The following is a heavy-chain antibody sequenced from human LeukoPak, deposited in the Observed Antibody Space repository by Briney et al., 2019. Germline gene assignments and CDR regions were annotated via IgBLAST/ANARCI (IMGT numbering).Heavy chain of an antibody. CDR3: ARGLAARTYSSSPLLPGY. CDR1: GGSISRYY. Sequence: SETLSLTCTVSGGSISRYYWSWIRQPPGKGLEWIGYIYYSGSTNYNPSLKSRVTISVDTSKNQFSLKLSSVTAADTAVYYCARGLAARTYSSSPLLPGYWGQGTLVTVSS. J-gene: IGHJ4*02. CDR2: IYYSGST. D-gene: IGHD6-13*01. V-gene: IGHV4-59*01.